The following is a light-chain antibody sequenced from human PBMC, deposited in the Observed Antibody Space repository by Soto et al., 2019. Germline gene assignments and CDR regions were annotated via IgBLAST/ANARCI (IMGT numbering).Light chain of an antibody. CDR1: QSVSSSY. CDR3: QQYGSSLLT. J-gene: IGKJ4*01. V-gene: IGKV3-20*01. Sequence: EIVLTQSPGTLSLSPGERATLSCRASQSVSSSYLAWYQQKPGQAPRLLIYGASSRATSIPDRFSGSGSGTDFTLTISRVEREDFAVYYCQQYGSSLLTFGGGTKVEIK. CDR2: GAS.